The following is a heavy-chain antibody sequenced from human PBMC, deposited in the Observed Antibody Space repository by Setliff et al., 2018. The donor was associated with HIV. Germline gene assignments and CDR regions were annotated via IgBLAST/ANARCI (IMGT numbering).Heavy chain of an antibody. V-gene: IGHV3-33*08. J-gene: IGHJ6*02. CDR2: IWYDERHK. Sequence: PGGSLRLSCTFYGFSFNSYGMHWVRQAPGKGLEWVAYIWYDERHKFYADSVKGRFTISRDNAKNTLYLQMNSLRAEDTAVYYCARASGCIDGVCYAYSYYALDVWGQGTTVTVSS. CDR3: ARASGCIDGVCYAYSYYALDV. D-gene: IGHD2-8*01. CDR1: GFSFNSYG.